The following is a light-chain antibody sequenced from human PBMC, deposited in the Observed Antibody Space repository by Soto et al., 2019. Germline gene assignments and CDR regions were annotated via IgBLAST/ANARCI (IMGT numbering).Light chain of an antibody. CDR3: QQFNSWPRT. Sequence: IVMTQSPATVSASPGERATLSCRASQSVSGNVAWYHQKPGQPPRLLVYGASTTATDIPARFFGSGSETDFTLTITRLQSEDFGTYYCQQFNSWPRTFGQGTKVEIK. J-gene: IGKJ1*01. CDR2: GAS. V-gene: IGKV3-15*01. CDR1: QSVSGN.